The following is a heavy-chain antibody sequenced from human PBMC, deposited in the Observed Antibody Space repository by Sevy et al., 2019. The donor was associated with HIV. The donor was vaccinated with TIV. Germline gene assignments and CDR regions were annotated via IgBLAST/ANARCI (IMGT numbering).Heavy chain of an antibody. CDR1: GFTFSSYS. Sequence: GGSLRLSCAASGFTFSSYSMNWVRQAPGKGLEWVSYISSSSSTIYYGDSVKGRFTISRDNAKNSLYLQMNSLRDEDTAVYYCARDYDLKPGIAVAENYFDYWGQGTLVTVSS. CDR3: ARDYDLKPGIAVAENYFDY. V-gene: IGHV3-48*02. J-gene: IGHJ4*02. CDR2: ISSSSSTI. D-gene: IGHD6-19*01.